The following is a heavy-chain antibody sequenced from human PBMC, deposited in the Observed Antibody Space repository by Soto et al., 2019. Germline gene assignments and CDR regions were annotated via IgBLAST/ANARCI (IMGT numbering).Heavy chain of an antibody. J-gene: IGHJ4*02. CDR3: AGGKNYPVPFDY. D-gene: IGHD2-15*01. V-gene: IGHV4-31*03. CDR2: IYYTGTT. Sequence: QMQLQESGPGLVKPSQTLSLTCTVSGASISSGGYYWSWIRQHPGKGLEWIGYIYYTGTTFYNPSLKSRVFMSLDTSKNHFSLNLSPVTAADTAVFYCAGGKNYPVPFDYWGQGTLVTASS. CDR1: GASISSGGYY.